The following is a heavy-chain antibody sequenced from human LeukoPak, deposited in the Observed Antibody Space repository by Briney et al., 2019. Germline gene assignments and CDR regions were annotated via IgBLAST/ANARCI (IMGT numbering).Heavy chain of an antibody. V-gene: IGHV4-39*01. CDR3: ARWVWFGESHIDY. CDR2: IYYSGSP. D-gene: IGHD3-10*01. J-gene: IGHJ4*02. Sequence: SETLSLTCTVSGGSISSSSYYWGWIRQPPGKGLEWIGSIYYSGSPYYNPSLKSRVTISVDTSKKQFSLKLSSVTAADTAVYYCARWVWFGESHIDYWGQGTLVTVSS. CDR1: GGSISSSSYY.